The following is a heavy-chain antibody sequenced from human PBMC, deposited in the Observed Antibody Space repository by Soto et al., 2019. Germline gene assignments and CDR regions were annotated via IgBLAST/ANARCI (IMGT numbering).Heavy chain of an antibody. CDR2: IYHSGST. CDR1: GGSISSSNW. Sequence: SETLSLTCAVSGGSISSSNWWSWVRQPPGKGLEWIGEIYHSGSTNYNPSLKSRVTISVDKSKNQFSLKLSSVTAADTAVYYCARRRMTTRSYYFDYWGQGTLVTVSS. D-gene: IGHD4-17*01. J-gene: IGHJ4*02. CDR3: ARRRMTTRSYYFDY. V-gene: IGHV4-4*02.